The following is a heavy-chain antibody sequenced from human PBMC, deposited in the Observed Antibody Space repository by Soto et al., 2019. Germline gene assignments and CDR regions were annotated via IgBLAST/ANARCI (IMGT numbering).Heavy chain of an antibody. V-gene: IGHV3-74*01. CDR3: VRVMGTTPGY. Sequence: EVQMVESGGGLVQPGGSLRLSCAASGFTFSPYWMHWVRQAPGKGLVWVSRINSDGSSTSYADSVKGRFTISRDNAKNTLYLQMTSLRAEDTAVYYCVRVMGTTPGYWGQGTLVTVSS. J-gene: IGHJ4*02. CDR2: INSDGSST. CDR1: GFTFSPYW. D-gene: IGHD2-8*01.